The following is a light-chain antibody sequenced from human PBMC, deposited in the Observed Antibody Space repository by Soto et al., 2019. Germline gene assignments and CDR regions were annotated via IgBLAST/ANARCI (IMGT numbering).Light chain of an antibody. Sequence: DIQMTQSPSSLSASVGDRVTITCRASQNIFTYLNWYQQRPGKAPNLLIYAASNLQSGVPSRFSGSGSGTDFTLTISSLQPEDFATYYCQQTYAAPLTFGGGTRVEI. CDR1: QNIFTY. CDR2: AAS. V-gene: IGKV1-39*01. CDR3: QQTYAAPLT. J-gene: IGKJ4*01.